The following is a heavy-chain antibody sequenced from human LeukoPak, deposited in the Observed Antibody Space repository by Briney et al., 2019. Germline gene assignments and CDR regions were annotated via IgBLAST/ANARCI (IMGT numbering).Heavy chain of an antibody. CDR3: AKDRDYDSSGYQIDY. CDR2: ISWNSGSI. D-gene: IGHD3-22*01. Sequence: GGSLRLSCAASGFTFDDYAMHWVRQAPGKGLEWVSGISWNSGSIGYADSVKGRFTISRDNAKNSLYLQMNSLRAEDTALYYCAKDRDYDSSGYQIDYWGQGTLVTVPS. CDR1: GFTFDDYA. V-gene: IGHV3-9*01. J-gene: IGHJ4*02.